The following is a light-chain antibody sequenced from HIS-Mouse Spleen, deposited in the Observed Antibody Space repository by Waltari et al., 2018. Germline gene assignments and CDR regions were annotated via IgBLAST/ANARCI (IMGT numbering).Light chain of an antibody. Sequence: SYELTQQPSVSVSPGQTASITCSGDKLGDKYACWYQQRPGQSPVLVIYQDSKRPSGITGRFSGSNSGSTATLTISGTQAMDEADYYCQAWDSSYSVFGGGTKLTVL. V-gene: IGLV3-1*01. J-gene: IGLJ2*01. CDR3: QAWDSSYSV. CDR2: QDS. CDR1: KLGDKY.